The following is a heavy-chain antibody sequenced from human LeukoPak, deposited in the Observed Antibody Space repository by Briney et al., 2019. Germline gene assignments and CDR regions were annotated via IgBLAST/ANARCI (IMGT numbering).Heavy chain of an antibody. Sequence: PGGSLRLSCAASGFTFSSYSMNWVRQAPGKGLEWVSSISSSSSYIYYADSVKGRFTISRDNAKNSLYLQMNSLRAEVTAVYYCARGPSQPIYDFWSGYYPGNYYYMDVWGKGTTVTVSS. D-gene: IGHD3-3*01. CDR3: ARGPSQPIYDFWSGYYPGNYYYMDV. CDR1: GFTFSSYS. J-gene: IGHJ6*03. V-gene: IGHV3-21*01. CDR2: ISSSSSYI.